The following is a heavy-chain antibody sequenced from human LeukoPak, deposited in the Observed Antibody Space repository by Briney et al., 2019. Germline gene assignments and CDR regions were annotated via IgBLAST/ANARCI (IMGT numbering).Heavy chain of an antibody. CDR1: GGSISSYY. CDR3: ARTTSSSWYVNYYFDY. D-gene: IGHD6-13*01. J-gene: IGHJ4*02. CDR2: INHSGST. Sequence: SETLSLTCTVSGGSISSYYWSWIRQPPGKGLEWIGEINHSGSTNYNPSLKSRVTISVDTSKNQFSLKLSSVTAADTAVYYCARTTSSSWYVNYYFDYWGQGTLVTVSS. V-gene: IGHV4-34*01.